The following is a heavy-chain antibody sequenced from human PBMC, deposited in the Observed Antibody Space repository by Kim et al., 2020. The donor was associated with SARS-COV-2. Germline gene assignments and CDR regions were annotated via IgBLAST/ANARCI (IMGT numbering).Heavy chain of an antibody. V-gene: IGHV3-11*04. Sequence: GGSLRLSCAASGFTFSDYYMSWIRQAPGKGLEWVSYISSSGSTIYYADSVKGRFTISRDNAKNTPYLQMNSLRAEDTAVYYCARISQLLWFGELDAFDIWGQGTMVTVSS. CDR1: GFTFSDYY. CDR2: ISSSGSTI. J-gene: IGHJ3*02. D-gene: IGHD3-10*01. CDR3: ARISQLLWFGELDAFDI.